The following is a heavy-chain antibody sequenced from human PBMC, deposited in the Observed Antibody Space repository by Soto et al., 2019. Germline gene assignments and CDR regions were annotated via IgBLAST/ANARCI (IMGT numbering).Heavy chain of an antibody. CDR1: GFTFSSYG. D-gene: IGHD3-3*01. J-gene: IGHJ6*03. V-gene: IGHV3-33*01. Sequence: GGSLRLSCAASGFTFSSYGMHWVRQAPGKGLEWVAVIWYDGSNKYYADSVKGRFTISRDNSKNTLYLQMNSLRAEDTAVYYCARAGSLDYDFWSGYNNHYMDVWGKGTTVTVSS. CDR2: IWYDGSNK. CDR3: ARAGSLDYDFWSGYNNHYMDV.